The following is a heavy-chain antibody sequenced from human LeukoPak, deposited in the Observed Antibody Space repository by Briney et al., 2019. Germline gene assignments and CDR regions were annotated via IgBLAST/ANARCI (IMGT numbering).Heavy chain of an antibody. CDR2: ISYSGGT. Sequence: PSETLSLTCTVSGGXISSTNNYWGWIRQPPGKGLEWIGTISYSGGTYYNPSLKSRVTISIDTSKTQFSLKLSSVTATDTAVYYCARHFDYWGQGTLVTVSS. V-gene: IGHV4-39*01. CDR3: ARHFDY. CDR1: GGXISSTNNY. J-gene: IGHJ4*02.